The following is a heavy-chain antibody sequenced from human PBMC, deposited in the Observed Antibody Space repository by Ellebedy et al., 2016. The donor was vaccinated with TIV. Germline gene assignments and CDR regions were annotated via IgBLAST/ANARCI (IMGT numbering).Heavy chain of an antibody. D-gene: IGHD3-10*01. Sequence: SETLSLTXAVYGGSFSGYYWSWIRQPPGKGLEWIGEINHSGSTNYNPSLKSRVTISVDTSKNQFSLKLSSVTAADTAVYYCASHRGYYYGSGSYYKDYYYYYGMDVWGQGTTVTVSS. V-gene: IGHV4-34*01. J-gene: IGHJ6*02. CDR1: GGSFSGYY. CDR2: INHSGST. CDR3: ASHRGYYYGSGSYYKDYYYYYGMDV.